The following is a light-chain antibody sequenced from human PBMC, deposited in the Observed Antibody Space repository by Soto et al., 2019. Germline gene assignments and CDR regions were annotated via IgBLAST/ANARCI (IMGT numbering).Light chain of an antibody. CDR2: DAS. J-gene: IGKJ4*01. CDR1: QRVSSSY. CDR3: QQYGSSLLT. Sequence: PGDRATLSCGASQRVSSSYLAWYQQKPGLAPRLLIYDASSRATGIPDRFSGSGSGTDFTLTISRLEPEDFAVYYCQQYGSSLLTFGGGTKVEIK. V-gene: IGKV3D-20*01.